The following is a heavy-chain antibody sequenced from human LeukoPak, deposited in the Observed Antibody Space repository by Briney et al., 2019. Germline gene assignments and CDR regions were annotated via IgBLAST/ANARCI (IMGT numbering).Heavy chain of an antibody. J-gene: IGHJ5*02. CDR3: ARDLTSHDYGGYNWFDP. Sequence: SETLSLTCTVSGGSISSYYWSWIRQPPGKGLEWIGYIYYSGSTNYNPSLKSRVTISVDTSKNQFSLELSSVTAADTAVYYCARDLTSHDYGGYNWFDPWGQGTLVTVSS. CDR2: IYYSGST. V-gene: IGHV4-59*01. CDR1: GGSISSYY. D-gene: IGHD4-23*01.